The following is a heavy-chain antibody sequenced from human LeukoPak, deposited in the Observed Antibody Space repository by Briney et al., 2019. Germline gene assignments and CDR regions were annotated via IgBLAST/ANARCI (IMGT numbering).Heavy chain of an antibody. V-gene: IGHV3-21*01. CDR3: ARSFYGSGTYYNPPDY. Sequence: SSSYIYHADSVKGRFTISRDNAKNSLYLQMNNLRAEDTAVYYCARSFYGSGTYYNPPDYWGQGTLVTVSS. CDR2: SSSYI. J-gene: IGHJ4*02. D-gene: IGHD3-10*01.